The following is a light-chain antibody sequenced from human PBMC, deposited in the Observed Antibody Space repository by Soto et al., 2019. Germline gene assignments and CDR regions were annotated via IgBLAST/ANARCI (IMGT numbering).Light chain of an antibody. CDR3: CSYAVGSATVV. J-gene: IGLJ2*01. CDR1: SSDVGSYNL. V-gene: IGLV2-23*01. Sequence: QSALTQPASVSGSPGQSITISCTGTSSDVGSYNLVSWYQQHPGKAPKLMIYEGSKRPSGVCNRFSGSKSGNTASLTIAVVQYDDEAGYYWCSYAVGSATVVFGGGTKVTVL. CDR2: EGS.